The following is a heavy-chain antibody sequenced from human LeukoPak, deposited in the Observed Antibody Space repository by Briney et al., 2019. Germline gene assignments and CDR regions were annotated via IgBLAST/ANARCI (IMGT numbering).Heavy chain of an antibody. V-gene: IGHV3-64*04. CDR2: ISSNGGST. CDR3: ARPGNDAFDI. J-gene: IGHJ3*02. CDR1: GFTFSSYA. Sequence: GGSLRLSCSASGFTFSSYAMHWVRQAPGKGLEYVSAISSNGGSTYYADSVKGRFTISRDNAKNSLYLQMNSLRDEDTAVYYCARPGNDAFDIWGPGTMVTVSS.